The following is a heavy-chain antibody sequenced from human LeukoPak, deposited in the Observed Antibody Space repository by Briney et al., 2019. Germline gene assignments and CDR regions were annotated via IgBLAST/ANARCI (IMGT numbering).Heavy chain of an antibody. J-gene: IGHJ3*02. CDR1: GFTFSSYA. Sequence: HAGESLRLSCAASGFTFSSYAMSWVRQAPGKGLEWVSGISISGGSTYYADSVKGRYTISRDNSKNTLYLQMNSLRAEDTAVYYCASILIVGATHDAFDIWGQGTMVTVSS. CDR2: ISISGGST. V-gene: IGHV3-23*01. CDR3: ASILIVGATHDAFDI. D-gene: IGHD1-26*01.